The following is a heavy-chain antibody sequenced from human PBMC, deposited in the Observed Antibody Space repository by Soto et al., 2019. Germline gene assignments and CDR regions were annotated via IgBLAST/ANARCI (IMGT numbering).Heavy chain of an antibody. Sequence: EVQLLESGGGLVQPWGSLRLSCAASGFTFSSHAMSWVRQSPVKGLELVASLGKTGAYYADSVKGRFSISRDTSKSTLFLQLNNLRADDSAIYYCVKNRLYTDYALDYWGQGTLVTVSS. CDR2: LGKTGA. J-gene: IGHJ4*02. V-gene: IGHV3-23*01. CDR1: GFTFSSHA. D-gene: IGHD4-17*01. CDR3: VKNRLYTDYALDY.